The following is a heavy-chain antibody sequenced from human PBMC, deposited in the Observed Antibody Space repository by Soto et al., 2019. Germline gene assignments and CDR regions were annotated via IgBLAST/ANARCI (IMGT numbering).Heavy chain of an antibody. CDR1: GFTFDDYA. D-gene: IGHD3-10*01. J-gene: IGHJ6*03. CDR2: ISWNSGSI. V-gene: IGHV3-9*01. CDR3: AKDKSSGGSGSYYYYMDV. Sequence: EVQLVESGGGLVQPGRSLRLSCAASGFTFDDYAMHWVRQAPGKGLEWVSGISWNSGSIGYADSVKGRFTISRDNAENSLYLQMNSRRAEDTALYYCAKDKSSGGSGSYYYYMDVWGKGTTVTVSS.